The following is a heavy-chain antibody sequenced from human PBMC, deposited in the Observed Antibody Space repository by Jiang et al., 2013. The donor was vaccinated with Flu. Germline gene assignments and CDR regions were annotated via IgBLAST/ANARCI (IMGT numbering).Heavy chain of an antibody. D-gene: IGHD6-13*01. CDR1: GYTFTSYG. V-gene: IGHV1-18*01. CDR2: ISAYNGNT. J-gene: IGHJ3*02. Sequence: SGAEVKKPGASVKVSCKASGYTFTSYGISWVRQAPGQGLEWMGWISAYNGNTNYAQKLQGRVTITADKSTSTAYMELSSLRSEDTAVYYCARSGIRYSSSWWAFDIWGQGTMVTVSS. CDR3: ARSGIRYSSSWWAFDI.